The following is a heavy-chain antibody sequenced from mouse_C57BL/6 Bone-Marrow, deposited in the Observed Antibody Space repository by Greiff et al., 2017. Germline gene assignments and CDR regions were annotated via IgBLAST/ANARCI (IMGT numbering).Heavy chain of an antibody. V-gene: IGHV1-81*01. J-gene: IGHJ3*01. D-gene: IGHD2-3*01. Sequence: QVQLQQSGAELARPGASVKLSCKASGYTFTSYGISWVKQRTGQGLEWIGEIYPRSGNTYYNEKFKGKATLTADKSSSTAYMELRSLTSEDSAVYFWAREREYDRFAYWGQGTLVTVSA. CDR2: IYPRSGNT. CDR1: GYTFTSYG. CDR3: AREREYDRFAY.